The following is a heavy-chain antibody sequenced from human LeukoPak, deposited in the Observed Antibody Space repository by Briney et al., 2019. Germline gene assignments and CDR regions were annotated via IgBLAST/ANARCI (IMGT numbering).Heavy chain of an antibody. J-gene: IGHJ4*02. V-gene: IGHV3-30*02. CDR1: GFTFSNYG. Sequence: GGSLRLSCAASGFTFSNYGMHWVRQAPGKGLEWVAFIRYDGSKKYYADSVKGRLTISRDNSKNTLYLQMNNLRTEDTAEYYCAKDRLTTVVMGYLDYWGQGTLVTVSS. CDR3: AKDRLTTVVMGYLDY. D-gene: IGHD4-23*01. CDR2: IRYDGSKK.